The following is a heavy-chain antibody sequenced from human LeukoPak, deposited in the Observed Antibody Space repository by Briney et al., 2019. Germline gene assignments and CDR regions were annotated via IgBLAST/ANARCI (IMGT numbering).Heavy chain of an antibody. CDR2: ISAYNGNT. D-gene: IGHD6-13*01. CDR1: GYTFTGYY. V-gene: IGHV1-18*04. J-gene: IGHJ6*03. CDR3: ARYSSSYIPFYYYYMDV. Sequence: ASVKVSCKASGYTFTGYYMHWVRQAPGQGLEWMGWISAYNGNTNYAQKLQGRVTMTTDTSTSTAYMELRSLRSDDTAVYYCARYSSSYIPFYYYYMDVWGKGTTVSVSS.